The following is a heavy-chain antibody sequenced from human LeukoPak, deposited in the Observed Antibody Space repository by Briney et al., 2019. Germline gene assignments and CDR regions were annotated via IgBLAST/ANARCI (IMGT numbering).Heavy chain of an antibody. J-gene: IGHJ4*02. CDR3: ARMVPYYFDY. D-gene: IGHD2-8*01. Sequence: SGTLSLTCTVSGGSISSYYWSWIRQPPGKGLEWIGYIYYSGSTNYNPSLKSRVTISVDTSKNQFSLKLSPVTAADTAVYYCARMVPYYFDYWGQGTLVTVSS. CDR1: GGSISSYY. V-gene: IGHV4-59*01. CDR2: IYYSGST.